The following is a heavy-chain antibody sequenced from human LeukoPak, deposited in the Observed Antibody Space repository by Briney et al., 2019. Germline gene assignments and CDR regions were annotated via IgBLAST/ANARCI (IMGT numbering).Heavy chain of an antibody. D-gene: IGHD3-10*01. CDR1: GGSISTYY. J-gene: IGHJ4*02. CDR3: ARAYGLGDYFDY. CDR2: FYYSGST. Sequence: PSETLSLTCTVSGGSISTYYWSWIRQPPGRGLEWVGYFYYSGSTNYNPSLKSRVTISGDTSKNQVSLKLSSVTAADTAVYYCARAYGLGDYFDYWGQGTLVTVSS. V-gene: IGHV4-59*01.